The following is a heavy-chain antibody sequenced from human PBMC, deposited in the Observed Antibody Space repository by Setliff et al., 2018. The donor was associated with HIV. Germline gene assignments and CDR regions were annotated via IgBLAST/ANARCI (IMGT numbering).Heavy chain of an antibody. D-gene: IGHD3-10*01. CDR3: AKDPGDFLPYRSGSNYMDV. J-gene: IGHJ6*03. Sequence: PGGSLRLSCTASGFTFSSHNMNWVRQAPGKGLEWVSSISPSGSYIYYADSVKGRFTISRDNSKNTLYLQMNSLRAEDTAVYYCAKDPGDFLPYRSGSNYMDVWGKGTTVTVSS. CDR2: ISPSGSYI. CDR1: GFTFSSHN. V-gene: IGHV3-21*04.